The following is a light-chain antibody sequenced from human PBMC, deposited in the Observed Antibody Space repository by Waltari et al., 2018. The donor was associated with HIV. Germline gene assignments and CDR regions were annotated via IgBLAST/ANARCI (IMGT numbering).Light chain of an antibody. V-gene: IGLV1-40*01. CDR3: QSYDSSLSGSVV. CDR1: SSTIGAGYD. Sequence: QSVLTQPPSVSGAPGQRVTISCTGSSSTIGAGYDVHWYRQLPGTAPKLLIYGDNNRPSGVPDRFSGSKSGTSASLAITGLQAEDEANYYCQSYDSSLSGSVVFGGGTKLTVL. J-gene: IGLJ2*01. CDR2: GDN.